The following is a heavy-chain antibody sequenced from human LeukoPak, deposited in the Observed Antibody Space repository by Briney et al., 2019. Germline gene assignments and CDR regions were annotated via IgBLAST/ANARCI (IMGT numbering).Heavy chain of an antibody. J-gene: IGHJ4*02. Sequence: SETLSLTCTVSGGSISSYYRSWIRQPPGKGLEWIGYICYSGSTNYNTSLKSRVTISVDTSKNQFSLKLSSVTAADTAVYYCARGSAYYYDSSGYPTFDYWGQGTLVTVSS. CDR1: GGSISSYY. D-gene: IGHD3-22*01. CDR2: ICYSGST. V-gene: IGHV4-59*01. CDR3: ARGSAYYYDSSGYPTFDY.